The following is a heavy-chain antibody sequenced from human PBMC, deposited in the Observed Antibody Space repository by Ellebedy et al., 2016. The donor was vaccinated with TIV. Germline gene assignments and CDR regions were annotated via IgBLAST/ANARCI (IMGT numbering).Heavy chain of an antibody. CDR2: ISYDGTKK. V-gene: IGHV3-30*03. CDR1: GSSFNSYG. D-gene: IGHD6-13*01. CDR3: ARRGPAAAPYYMDV. Sequence: GESLKISXAASGSSFNSYGIHWVRQAPGKGLEWVAVISYDGTKKYYVDSVKGRFTISRDDAKKTLYLQMNSLRAEDTAVYYCARRGPAAAPYYMDVWGKGTTVIVSS. J-gene: IGHJ6*03.